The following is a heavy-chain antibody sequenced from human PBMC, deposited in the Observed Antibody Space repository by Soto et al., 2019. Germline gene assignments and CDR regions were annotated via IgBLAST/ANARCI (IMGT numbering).Heavy chain of an antibody. V-gene: IGHV4-59*02. Sequence: SLTCTVSGGSVSGYYWIWIRQPPGKGLEWIGYIYYSGGTNYNPSLKSRVTISVDTSKNQFSLKLSSVTAADTAVYYCARPRIQRWRGVAFDIWGQGTMVTVSS. CDR3: ARPRIQRWRGVAFDI. J-gene: IGHJ3*02. D-gene: IGHD5-18*01. CDR1: GGSVSGYY. CDR2: IYYSGGT.